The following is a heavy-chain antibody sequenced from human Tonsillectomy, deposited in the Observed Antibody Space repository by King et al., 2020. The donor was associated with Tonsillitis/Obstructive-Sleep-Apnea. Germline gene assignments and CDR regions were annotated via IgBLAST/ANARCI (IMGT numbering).Heavy chain of an antibody. D-gene: IGHD5-18*01. J-gene: IGHJ5*02. Sequence: QLVQSGAEVKKPGASVKVSCKASGYTFTSYGISWVRQAPGQGLEWMGWISAYNGNTNYAQKLQGRVTMTTDTSTSTAYMELRSLRTDDTAVYYCARDRGYSYGYPPRNNWFDPWGQGTLVTVSS. CDR2: ISAYNGNT. V-gene: IGHV1-18*01. CDR1: GYTFTSYG. CDR3: ARDRGYSYGYPPRNNWFDP.